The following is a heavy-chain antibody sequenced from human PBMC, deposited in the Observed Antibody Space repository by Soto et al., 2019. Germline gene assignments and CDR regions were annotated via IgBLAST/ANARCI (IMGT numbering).Heavy chain of an antibody. D-gene: IGHD2-21*01. J-gene: IGHJ5*02. CDR1: GDSISSTHW. Sequence: QVYLHQSGPGLVKPSGTLSLTCAVSGDSISSTHWWTWVRQTPGKGLEWIGEVYHSGSTSYNPSLKSRFTISVDKSNNQFALKLTSVTAADTAVYYCATLPPRIVVTVLPIPTWGQGTLVSVAS. CDR3: ATLPPRIVVTVLPIPT. CDR2: VYHSGST. V-gene: IGHV4-4*02.